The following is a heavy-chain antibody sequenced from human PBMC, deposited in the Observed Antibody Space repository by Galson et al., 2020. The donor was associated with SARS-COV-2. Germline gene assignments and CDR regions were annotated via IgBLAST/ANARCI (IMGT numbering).Heavy chain of an antibody. Sequence: HGESLKISCKGSGHSFTSYWISWVRQMPGKGLEWMGRIDPSDSYTNYSPSFQGHVTISADKSISTAYLQWSSLKASDTAMYYCARQGYDYVWGSPYYWGQGTLVTVSS. J-gene: IGHJ4*02. V-gene: IGHV5-10-1*01. CDR1: GHSFTSYW. CDR3: ARQGYDYVWGSPYY. D-gene: IGHD3-16*01. CDR2: IDPSDSYT.